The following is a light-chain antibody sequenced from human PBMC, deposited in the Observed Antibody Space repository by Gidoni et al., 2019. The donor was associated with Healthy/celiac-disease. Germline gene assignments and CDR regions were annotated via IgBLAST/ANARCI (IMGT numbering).Light chain of an antibody. V-gene: IGKV3-20*01. CDR1: QSVSSSY. CDR3: QQYGSSPLFT. J-gene: IGKJ3*01. CDR2: GAS. Sequence: EIVLTQSPGTLSLSPGERATLSCRASQSVSSSYLAWYQQTPGQAPRLLIYGASRRATGIPDRFSGSGSGTDFTLTISRLEPEDFAVYYCQQYGSSPLFTFGPGTKVDIK.